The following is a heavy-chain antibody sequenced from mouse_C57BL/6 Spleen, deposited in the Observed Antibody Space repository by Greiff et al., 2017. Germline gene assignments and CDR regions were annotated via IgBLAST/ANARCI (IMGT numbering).Heavy chain of an antibody. CDR2: IYPGSGNT. D-gene: IGHD2-4*01. CDR1: GYTFTDYY. CDR3: ARAGDDYDGAFDY. Sequence: QVQLQQSGAELVRPGASVKLSCKASGYTFTDYYINWVKQRPGQGLEWIARIYPGSGNTYYNEKFKGKATLTAEKSSSTAYMQLSSLTSEDSSVYFCARAGDDYDGAFDYWGQGTTLTVSS. V-gene: IGHV1-76*01. J-gene: IGHJ2*01.